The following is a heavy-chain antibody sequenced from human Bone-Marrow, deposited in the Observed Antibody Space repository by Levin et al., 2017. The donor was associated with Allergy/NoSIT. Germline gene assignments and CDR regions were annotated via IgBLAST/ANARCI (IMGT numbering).Heavy chain of an antibody. V-gene: IGHV3-21*01. CDR3: ARAKQGYIYDPFDM. J-gene: IGHJ3*02. CDR2: ISSRSSHI. Sequence: GGSLRLSCAASGFSFNNYSMNWVRQAPGKGLEWVSSISSRSSHIYYVDSVEGRFTISRDNAKSSLFRQMNSLRAEDTAVYYCARAKQGYIYDPFDMWGQGTMVTVSS. CDR1: GFSFNNYS. D-gene: IGHD5-18*01.